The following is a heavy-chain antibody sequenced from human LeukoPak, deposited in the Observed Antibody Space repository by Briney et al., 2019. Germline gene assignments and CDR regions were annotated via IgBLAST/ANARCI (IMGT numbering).Heavy chain of an antibody. D-gene: IGHD6-19*01. CDR1: GFPFVSYN. J-gene: IGHJ4*02. Sequence: GGSLRLSCAASGFPFVSYNMIWVRQAPGKGLEWVSSISSSSSYIYYGDSVKSRFTVSRDNAKKSLYLQMNSLRVEDTAVYYCARDERSREQWLELGYWGQGTLVIVSS. V-gene: IGHV3-21*01. CDR2: ISSSSSYI. CDR3: ARDERSREQWLELGY.